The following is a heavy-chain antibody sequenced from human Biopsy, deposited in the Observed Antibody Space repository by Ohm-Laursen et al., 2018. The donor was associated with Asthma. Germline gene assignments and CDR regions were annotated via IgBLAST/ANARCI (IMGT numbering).Heavy chain of an antibody. J-gene: IGHJ4*02. D-gene: IGHD2-21*01. CDR1: GFTFNSYW. Sequence: SLRLSCTASGFTFNSYWMSWVRQAPGKGLEWVANIKKDGSEEYYVDSVKGRFTISRNKSDNTLYLQMNSLTAEDTAVYHCAKDERAYYGSDSKYMQPVPLGDWGQGTVVIVSA. V-gene: IGHV3-7*03. CDR2: IKKDGSEE. CDR3: AKDERAYYGSDSKYMQPVPLGD.